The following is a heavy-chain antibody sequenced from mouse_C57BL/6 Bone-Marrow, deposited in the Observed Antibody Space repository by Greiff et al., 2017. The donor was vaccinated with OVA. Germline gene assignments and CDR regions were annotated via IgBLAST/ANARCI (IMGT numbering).Heavy chain of an antibody. CDR1: GFTFSDYY. CDR3: ARFGSSYRGLDY. Sequence: EVMLVESGGGLVQPGGSLKLSCAASGFTFSDYYMYWVRQTPEKRLEWVAYISNGGGSTYYPDTVKGRFTISRDNAKNTLYLQMSRLKSEDTAMYYCARFGSSYRGLDYWGQGTTLTVSS. J-gene: IGHJ2*01. V-gene: IGHV5-12*01. D-gene: IGHD1-1*01. CDR2: ISNGGGST.